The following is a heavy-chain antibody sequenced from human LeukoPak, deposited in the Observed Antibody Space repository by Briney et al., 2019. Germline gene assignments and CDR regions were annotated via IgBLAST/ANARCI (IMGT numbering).Heavy chain of an antibody. J-gene: IGHJ4*02. CDR1: GFTFSSYA. V-gene: IGHV3-23*01. D-gene: IGHD1-20*01. Sequence: GASLRLSCAASGFTFSSYAMTWVRQAPGNGLEWVSAICGSGGSAYYADSVKGRFTISRDNSKNTLYLEMNSLRAEDTAVYYCAKDKGITGNIYDYWGQGTLVTVSS. CDR3: AKDKGITGNIYDY. CDR2: ICGSGGSA.